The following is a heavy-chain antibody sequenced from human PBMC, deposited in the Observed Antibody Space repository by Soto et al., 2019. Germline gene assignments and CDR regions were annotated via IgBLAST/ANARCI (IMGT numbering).Heavy chain of an antibody. J-gene: IGHJ3*02. CDR1: GGTLSRDA. D-gene: IGHD3-16*02. V-gene: IGHV1-2*04. CDR3: ARDGPSFISPGLNDAFDI. Sequence: ATLKLSCKASGGTLSRDAFGWLRLAHGPGLEWMGWINPNSGGTNYAQKFQGWVTMTRDTSISTAYMELSRLRSDDTAVYSCARDGPSFISPGLNDAFDIWGQGTMVTVSS. CDR2: INPNSGGT.